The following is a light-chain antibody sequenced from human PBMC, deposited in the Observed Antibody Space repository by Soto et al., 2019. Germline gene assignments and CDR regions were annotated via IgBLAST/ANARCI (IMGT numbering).Light chain of an antibody. Sequence: EVVLTQSPATLSSSPGESVTLSCRASQSINTYLAWYQQKPGQAPRLLIYDASYRAAGIPSRFSGSGSGTDFTLTIISLEPADFAIYHCQQRSNWPLTFGGGTKVEI. V-gene: IGKV3-11*01. CDR2: DAS. J-gene: IGKJ4*01. CDR1: QSINTY. CDR3: QQRSNWPLT.